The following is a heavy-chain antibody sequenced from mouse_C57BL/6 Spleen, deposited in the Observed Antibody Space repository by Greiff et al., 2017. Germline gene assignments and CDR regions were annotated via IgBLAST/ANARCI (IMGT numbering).Heavy chain of an antibody. D-gene: IGHD1-1*01. Sequence: QVQLQQSGAELVRPGASVTLSCKASGYTFTDYEMHWVKQTPVHGLEWIGAIDPETGGTAYNQKFKGKAILTADKSSSTAYMELRSLTSEDSAVYYCTRSYYYGSSLCFAYWGQGTLVTVSA. V-gene: IGHV1-15*01. CDR2: IDPETGGT. CDR3: TRSYYYGSSLCFAY. CDR1: GYTFTDYE. J-gene: IGHJ3*01.